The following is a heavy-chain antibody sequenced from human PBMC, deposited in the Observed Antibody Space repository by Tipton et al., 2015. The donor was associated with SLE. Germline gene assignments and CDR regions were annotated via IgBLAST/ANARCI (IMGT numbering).Heavy chain of an antibody. CDR1: GGSISSYY. V-gene: IGHV4-59*01. CDR3: ARDRPLTVTYYYGMDV. Sequence: TLSLTCTVSGGSISSYYWSWIRQPPGKGLEWIGYIYYSGSTNYNPSPKSRVTISVDTSKNQFSLKLSSVTAAGTAVYYCARDRPLTVTYYYGMDVWGQGTTVTVSS. D-gene: IGHD4-17*01. CDR2: IYYSGST. J-gene: IGHJ6*02.